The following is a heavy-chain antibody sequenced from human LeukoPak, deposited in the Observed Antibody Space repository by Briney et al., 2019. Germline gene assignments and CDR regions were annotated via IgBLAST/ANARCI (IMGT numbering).Heavy chain of an antibody. V-gene: IGHV1-3*01. CDR1: GYTFTSYA. Sequence: ASVKVSCKASGYTFTSYAMHWVRQAPGQRLEWMGWINAGNGNTKYSQKFQGRVTITRDTSASTAYVELSSLRSEDTAVYYCARGPYCSSTSCPPSDVWGQGTTVTVSS. CDR3: ARGPYCSSTSCPPSDV. CDR2: INAGNGNT. J-gene: IGHJ6*02. D-gene: IGHD2-2*01.